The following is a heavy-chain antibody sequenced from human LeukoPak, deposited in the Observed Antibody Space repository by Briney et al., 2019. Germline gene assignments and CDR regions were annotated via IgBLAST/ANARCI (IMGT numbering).Heavy chain of an antibody. Sequence: ASVKVSFKASGYTFTSYYMHWVRQAPGQGLEWMGIINPSGGSTSYAQKFQGRVTMTRDTSTSTVYMELSSLRSEDTAVYYCARERGGDGYNLDAFDIWGQGTMVTVSS. V-gene: IGHV1-46*01. CDR3: ARERGGDGYNLDAFDI. J-gene: IGHJ3*02. D-gene: IGHD5-24*01. CDR1: GYTFTSYY. CDR2: INPSGGST.